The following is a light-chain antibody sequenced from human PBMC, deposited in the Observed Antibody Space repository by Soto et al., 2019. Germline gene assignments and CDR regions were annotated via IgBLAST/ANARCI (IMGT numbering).Light chain of an antibody. J-gene: IGLJ1*01. V-gene: IGLV2-14*01. CDR3: SSFTTSYFYV. CDR1: GSDIGAYNY. CDR2: AVT. Sequence: QSVLTQPASVSGSPGQSITISCTGTGSDIGAYNYVSWYQQHPGKAPKLIIYAVTHRPSGVSTRFSASKSAYTTSLTISGLPAEDEADYYCSSFTTSYFYVFGPGTKVTVL.